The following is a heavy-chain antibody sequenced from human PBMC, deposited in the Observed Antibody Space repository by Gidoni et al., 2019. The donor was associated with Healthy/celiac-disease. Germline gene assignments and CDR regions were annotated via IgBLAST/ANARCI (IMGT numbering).Heavy chain of an antibody. D-gene: IGHD3-3*01. CDR2: IYHSGST. Sequence: QVQLQEAGPGLVKPSGTLSLTCAVSGGSISSSNWWSWVRQPPGKGLEVIGEIYHSGSTNYNPSLKSRVTISVAKSKNQFSLKLSSVTAADTAVYYCARGITIFGGYYYGMDVWGQVTTVTVSS. V-gene: IGHV4-4*02. CDR3: ARGITIFGGYYYGMDV. CDR1: GGSISSSNW. J-gene: IGHJ6*02.